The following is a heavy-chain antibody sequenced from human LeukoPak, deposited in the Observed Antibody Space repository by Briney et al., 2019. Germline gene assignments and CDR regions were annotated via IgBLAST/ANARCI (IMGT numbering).Heavy chain of an antibody. Sequence: GRSLRLSCAASGFTFSSYSMNWVRQAPGKGLEWVSSISSSSSYIYYADSVKGRFTISRDNARNSLYLQMNSLRAEDTAVYYCARVGLRIDLDYWGQGTLVTVSS. CDR1: GFTFSSYS. CDR2: ISSSSSYI. J-gene: IGHJ4*02. V-gene: IGHV3-21*01. CDR3: ARVGLRIDLDY. D-gene: IGHD4-17*01.